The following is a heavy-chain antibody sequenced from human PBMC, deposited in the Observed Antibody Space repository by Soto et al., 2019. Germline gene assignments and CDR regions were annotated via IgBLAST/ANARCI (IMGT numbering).Heavy chain of an antibody. Sequence: QVQLVQSGAEVKKPGSSVKVSCKASGGTFSSYAISWVRQAPGQGLEWMGGIIPIFGTANNAQKFQGRVTITADESTSTAYMELSSLRSEDTAVYYCASSTRSYYYDSSGRRTIDYWGQGTLVTVSS. D-gene: IGHD3-22*01. CDR1: GGTFSSYA. CDR2: IIPIFGTA. CDR3: ASSTRSYYYDSSGRRTIDY. V-gene: IGHV1-69*01. J-gene: IGHJ4*02.